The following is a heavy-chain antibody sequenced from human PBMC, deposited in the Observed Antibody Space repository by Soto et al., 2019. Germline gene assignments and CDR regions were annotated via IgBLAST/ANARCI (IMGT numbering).Heavy chain of an antibody. J-gene: IGHJ5*02. CDR3: ARWWMYATRFDP. Sequence: QLQLQESGSGLVKPSQTLFLTCAVSGGSISSGGYSWSCILQQPVKGLECIGYTYHSGSNYYNTYLKIRVTISVDRSKNQFSLKLSSVNATDTSVYYCARWWMYATRFDPWGQGTLVTVSS. D-gene: IGHD2-8*01. CDR2: TYHSGSN. CDR1: GGSISSGGYS. V-gene: IGHV4-30-2*01.